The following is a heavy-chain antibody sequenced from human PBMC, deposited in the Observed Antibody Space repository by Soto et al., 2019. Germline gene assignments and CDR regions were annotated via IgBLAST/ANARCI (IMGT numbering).Heavy chain of an antibody. D-gene: IGHD6-13*01. Sequence: QVQLVESGGGVVQPGRSPRLSCAASGFTFSNYGMHWVRQAPGKGLEWVAVIWHDGSNKDYADSVKGRFTISRDNSKNTLYLQMNSLRAEDTAVYYCAREGGIAAAGGFDYWGQGTLVTVSS. CDR3: AREGGIAAAGGFDY. CDR2: IWHDGSNK. CDR1: GFTFSNYG. V-gene: IGHV3-33*01. J-gene: IGHJ4*02.